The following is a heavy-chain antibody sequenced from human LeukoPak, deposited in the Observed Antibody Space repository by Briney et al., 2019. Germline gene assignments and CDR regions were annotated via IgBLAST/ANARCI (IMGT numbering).Heavy chain of an antibody. Sequence: GGSLRLSCAASGFTFSSYAMTWVRQAPGKGLEWVSAISGSGGSTYYADSVKGRFTISRDNSKDTLFLQMNSLRAEDTAVYYCAKKRGLELLYYYYMDVWGKGTTVTVSS. CDR2: ISGSGGST. CDR3: AKKRGLELLYYYYMDV. V-gene: IGHV3-23*01. CDR1: GFTFSSYA. J-gene: IGHJ6*03. D-gene: IGHD1-7*01.